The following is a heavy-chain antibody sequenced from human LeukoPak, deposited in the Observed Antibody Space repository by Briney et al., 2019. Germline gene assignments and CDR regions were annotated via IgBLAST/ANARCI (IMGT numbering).Heavy chain of an antibody. Sequence: PSETLSLTCAVYSGSFSGYYWSWIRQPPGKGLEWIGEINRSGSTNYNPSLKSRVTISVDTSKNQFSLKLSSVTAADTAVYYCARIEARDGYNYRDYWGQGTLVTVSS. CDR1: SGSFSGYY. D-gene: IGHD5-24*01. V-gene: IGHV4-34*01. J-gene: IGHJ4*02. CDR2: INRSGST. CDR3: ARIEARDGYNYRDY.